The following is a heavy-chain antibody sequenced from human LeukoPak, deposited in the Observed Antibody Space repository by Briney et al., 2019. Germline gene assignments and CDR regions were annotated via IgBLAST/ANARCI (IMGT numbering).Heavy chain of an antibody. Sequence: GGSLRLSCTASGFTFSSYAMSWVRQAPGKGLEWVSTISGSDGSTYYADSVRGRFIISRDNSKNTLYLQMNSLRAEDTALYYCAKDQVSALDYGDYAYPWGQGTLVAVSS. J-gene: IGHJ5*02. CDR3: AKDQVSALDYGDYAYP. CDR2: ISGSDGST. D-gene: IGHD4-17*01. V-gene: IGHV3-23*01. CDR1: GFTFSSYA.